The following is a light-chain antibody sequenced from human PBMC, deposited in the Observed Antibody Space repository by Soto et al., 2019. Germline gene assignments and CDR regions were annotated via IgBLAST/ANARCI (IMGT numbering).Light chain of an antibody. CDR2: VAS. Sequence: IQMTQSPSSLSASVGDGVTLTCRASHTIATYLNWYQQKPGQVPEVLIYVASRLHVGVPSRFTGSGYGTDFNLTINNLQPEDFAIYYCQQFYYYPHTFSQGTKLEVK. CDR1: HTIATY. V-gene: IGKV1-39*01. CDR3: QQFYYYPHT. J-gene: IGKJ2*01.